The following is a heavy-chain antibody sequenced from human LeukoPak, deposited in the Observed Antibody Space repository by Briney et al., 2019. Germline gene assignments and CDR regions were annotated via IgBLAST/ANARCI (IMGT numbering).Heavy chain of an antibody. CDR3: ARGIAARLWPFDY. CDR2: INHSGST. V-gene: IGHV4-34*01. Sequence: PSEALSLTCAVYGGSFNGYYWSWIRQPPGEGLEWIGEINHSGSTNYNPSLKSRVTISVDTSKNQFSLKLSSVTAADTAVYYCARGIAARLWPFDYWGQGTLVTVSS. CDR1: GGSFNGYY. D-gene: IGHD6-6*01. J-gene: IGHJ4*02.